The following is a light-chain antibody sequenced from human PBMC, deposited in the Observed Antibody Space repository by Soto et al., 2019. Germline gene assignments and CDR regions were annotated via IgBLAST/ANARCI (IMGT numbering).Light chain of an antibody. V-gene: IGLV2-14*01. J-gene: IGLJ1*01. CDR2: DVS. CDR3: SSYTSSSTPYD. Sequence: QSVLTQPASVSGSPGQSITISCTGTSSDVGGYNYISWNQQHPGKATKLMIYDVSNRPSGVSICFSGSKSGNTASLTISGLQAEDEADYYCSSYTSSSTPYDFGTGTKVTVL. CDR1: SSDVGGYNY.